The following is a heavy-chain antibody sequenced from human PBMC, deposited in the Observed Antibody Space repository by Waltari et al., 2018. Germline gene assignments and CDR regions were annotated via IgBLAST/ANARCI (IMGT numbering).Heavy chain of an antibody. CDR3: AREPPRYCTNGVCLDTIDY. J-gene: IGHJ4*02. Sequence: QVQLQESGPGLVKPSETLSLTCAVSGYSISSGYYWGWIRQPPGKGLEWIGSIYHSGSTYYNPSLKSRVTISVDTSKNQFSLKLSSVTAADTAVYYCAREPPRYCTNGVCLDTIDYWGQGTLVTVSS. V-gene: IGHV4-38-2*02. CDR2: IYHSGST. CDR1: GYSISSGYY. D-gene: IGHD2-8*01.